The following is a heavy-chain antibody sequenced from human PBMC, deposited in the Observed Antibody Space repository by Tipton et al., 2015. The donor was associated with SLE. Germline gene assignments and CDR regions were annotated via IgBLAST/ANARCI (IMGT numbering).Heavy chain of an antibody. Sequence: QVQLVQSGAEVKKPGASVKVSCKASGYTFSNYGISWVRQAPGQGLEWMGWISGDNSSTNYAQNLQGRIIMTTDTSTSTAYLELSSLRSDDTAVYYCARESGYDWGDFDYWGQGTLVTVSS. CDR2: ISGDNSST. CDR3: ARESGYDWGDFDY. J-gene: IGHJ4*02. CDR1: GYTFSNYG. V-gene: IGHV1-18*04. D-gene: IGHD5-12*01.